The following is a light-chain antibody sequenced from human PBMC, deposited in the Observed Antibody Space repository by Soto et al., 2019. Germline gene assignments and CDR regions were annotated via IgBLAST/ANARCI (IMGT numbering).Light chain of an antibody. Sequence: EIVMTQSPPTLHVSPGERASLSCRASQSVGNSVAWYQQRPGQGPTLLIFNSSTRASGVPTRFSGSGSGSDFFLTISSLQSEDSALYFCQQYNTWWSFGQRTKVQV. V-gene: IGKV3-15*01. J-gene: IGKJ1*01. CDR2: NSS. CDR3: QQYNTWWS. CDR1: QSVGNS.